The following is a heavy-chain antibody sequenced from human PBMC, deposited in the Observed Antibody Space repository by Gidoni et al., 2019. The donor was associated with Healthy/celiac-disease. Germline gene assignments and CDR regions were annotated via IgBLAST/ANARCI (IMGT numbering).Heavy chain of an antibody. CDR3: ARVGPLRFITGTWLNWFDP. CDR2: IIPIFGTA. D-gene: IGHD1-20*01. Sequence: QVQLVQSGAEVKKPGSSVKVSCKASGGTFSSYAISWVRQAPGQGLEWMGGIIPIFGTANYAQKFQGRVTITADESTSTAYMELSSLRSEDTAVYYCARVGPLRFITGTWLNWFDPWGQGTLVTVSS. CDR1: GGTFSSYA. J-gene: IGHJ5*02. V-gene: IGHV1-69*01.